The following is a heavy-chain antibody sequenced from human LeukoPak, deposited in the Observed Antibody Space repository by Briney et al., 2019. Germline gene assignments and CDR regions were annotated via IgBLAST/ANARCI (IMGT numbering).Heavy chain of an antibody. Sequence: GGSLRLSCAAPGFTFSSYAMHWVRQAPGQGLEWMGWINPNSGGTNYAQKFQGRVTMTRDTSISTAYMELSRLRSDDTAVYYCASWGIAAAGTRDYFDYWGQGTLVTVSS. D-gene: IGHD6-13*01. J-gene: IGHJ4*02. CDR3: ASWGIAAAGTRDYFDY. V-gene: IGHV1-2*02. CDR2: INPNSGGT. CDR1: GFTFSSYA.